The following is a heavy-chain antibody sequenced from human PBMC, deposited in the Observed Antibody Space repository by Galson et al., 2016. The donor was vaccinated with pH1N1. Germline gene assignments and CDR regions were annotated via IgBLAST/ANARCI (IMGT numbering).Heavy chain of an antibody. CDR2: IDPKSGNT. CDR3: ARVTPTEPFDY. V-gene: IGHV1-2*02. Sequence: SVKVSCKASGYTFARFYLHWVRQAPGQGLEWMGWIDPKSGNTHYAQKFQGRVNVTRDTSISTAYMHLSGLTYDGAAGYYCARVTPTEPFDYLGQGALVTVSS. CDR1: GYTFARFY. D-gene: IGHD2-15*01. J-gene: IGHJ4*02.